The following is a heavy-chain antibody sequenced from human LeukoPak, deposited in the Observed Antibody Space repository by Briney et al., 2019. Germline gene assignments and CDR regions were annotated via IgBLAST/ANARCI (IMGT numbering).Heavy chain of an antibody. D-gene: IGHD2-21*01. CDR1: GYTFTSYA. V-gene: IGHV1-3*01. Sequence: ASVKVSCKASGYTFTSYAMHWVRQAPGQRLEWMGRINAGDGNTKYSQKFQGRVTITRDTSSTTAYMELSSLRSEDTAVYYCARSDRLPYYYYGVDLWGQGTTVTVSS. J-gene: IGHJ6*02. CDR3: ARSDRLPYYYYGVDL. CDR2: INAGDGNT.